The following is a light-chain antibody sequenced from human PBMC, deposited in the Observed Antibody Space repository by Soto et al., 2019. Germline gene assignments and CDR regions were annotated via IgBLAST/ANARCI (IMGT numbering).Light chain of an antibody. J-gene: IGKJ1*01. V-gene: IGKV3D-20*02. CDR1: QSVSSSY. CDR3: QQRSSWHT. CDR2: SAS. Sequence: EILLTQSPDTLSLSPGERATLSCRASQSVSSSYLAWYKQKPGQAPRLLIFSASIRATGIPDRLIGSGSGTEFTLTISRMEPEDYAIYYCQQRSSWHTFGQGTKVDIK.